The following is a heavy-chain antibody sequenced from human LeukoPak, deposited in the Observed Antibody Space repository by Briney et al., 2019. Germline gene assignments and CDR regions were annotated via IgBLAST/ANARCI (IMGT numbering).Heavy chain of an antibody. J-gene: IGHJ6*02. D-gene: IGHD5-18*01. CDR1: GFTFSSYA. CDR2: ISGSGGST. Sequence: GGSLRLSCAASGFTFSSYAMSWVRQAPGKGLEWVSAISGSGGSTYYADSVKGRFTISRDNSKNTLYLQMNSLRAEDTAVYYCARVTKITSYGMDVWGQGTTVTVSS. CDR3: ARVTKITSYGMDV. V-gene: IGHV3-23*01.